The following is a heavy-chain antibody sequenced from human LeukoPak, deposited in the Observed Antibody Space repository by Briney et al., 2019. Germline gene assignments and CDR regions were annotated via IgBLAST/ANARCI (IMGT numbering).Heavy chain of an antibody. CDR3: ARGGQRWGYYGSGSYN. CDR2: ISSSSSTI. Sequence: PGGSLRLSCTASGFSFNSYNMNWVRQAPGKGLEWVSYISSSSSTIYYADSVKGRFTISRDNAKNSLYLQMNSLRDEDTAVYYCARGGQRWGYYGSGSYNWGQGTLVTVSS. J-gene: IGHJ4*02. CDR1: GFSFNSYN. D-gene: IGHD3-10*01. V-gene: IGHV3-48*02.